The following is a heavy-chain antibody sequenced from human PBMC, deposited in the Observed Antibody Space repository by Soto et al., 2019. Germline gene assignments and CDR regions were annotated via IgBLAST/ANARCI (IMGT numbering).Heavy chain of an antibody. Sequence: GESLKISCAASGFTFSTYWMNWVRQAPGKGLEWVANIKQLGSEIFYVDTVKGRFTISRDDASKSLFLQMNSLRAEDTAIYYCARVRRDGNTGYAMDVWGQGTTVTVSS. CDR1: GFTFSTYW. D-gene: IGHD3-16*01. J-gene: IGHJ6*02. V-gene: IGHV3-7*03. CDR2: IKQLGSEI. CDR3: ARVRRDGNTGYAMDV.